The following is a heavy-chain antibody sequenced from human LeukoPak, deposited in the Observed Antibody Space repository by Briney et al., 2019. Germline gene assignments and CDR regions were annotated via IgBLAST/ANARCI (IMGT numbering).Heavy chain of an antibody. Sequence: GGSLRLSCAASGFTFSSYEMNWVRQALGKGLEWVSYISGSGSTIYYADSVKGRFTISRDNAKNSLYLQMNSLRAEDTAVYYCARDAMVYAKPVPFDYWGQGTLVTVSS. CDR1: GFTFSSYE. J-gene: IGHJ4*02. D-gene: IGHD2-8*01. CDR3: ARDAMVYAKPVPFDY. CDR2: ISGSGSTI. V-gene: IGHV3-48*03.